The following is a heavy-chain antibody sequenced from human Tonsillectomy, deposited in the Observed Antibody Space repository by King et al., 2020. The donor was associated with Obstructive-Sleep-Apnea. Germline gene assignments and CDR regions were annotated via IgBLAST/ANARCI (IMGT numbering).Heavy chain of an antibody. D-gene: IGHD3-9*01. V-gene: IGHV4-39*07. CDR2: NHYSGST. Sequence: QLQESGPGLVKPSETLSLTCTVSGGSISSSSYYWCWIRQPPGKGLDWIGCNHYSGSTYYNPSLKSRVTITVDTSKNQFSLKLSSVTAADTAVYYCARDGGYFDWLFPGALGQGTLVTVSS. CDR3: ARDGGYFDWLFPGA. CDR1: GGSISSSSYY. J-gene: IGHJ5*02.